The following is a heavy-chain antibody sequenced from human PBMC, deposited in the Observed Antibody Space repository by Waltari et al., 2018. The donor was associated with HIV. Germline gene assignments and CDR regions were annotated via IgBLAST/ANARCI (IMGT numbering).Heavy chain of an antibody. CDR3: ARHALRVGAAYWNFDL. D-gene: IGHD1-26*01. J-gene: IGHJ2*01. CDR1: GGSVSRSCYF. Sequence: QLQLQESGPGLVKTSETLSLTCTVSGGSVSRSCYFWGWIRQPPGRGLEWIGRIYYTGRAYYNPSLKSRVTISVDTSKNQFSLKVTSVTAADTAVYYCARHALRVGAAYWNFDLWGRGTLVTVSS. CDR2: IYYTGRA. V-gene: IGHV4-39*01.